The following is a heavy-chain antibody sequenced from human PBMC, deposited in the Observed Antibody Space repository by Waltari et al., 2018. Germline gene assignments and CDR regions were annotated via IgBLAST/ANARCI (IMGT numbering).Heavy chain of an antibody. D-gene: IGHD6-13*01. CDR2: IKKDGTEK. J-gene: IGHJ4*02. V-gene: IGHV3-7*04. CDR3: ARDEMHRTTWYHF. CDR1: GFTFSTYS. Sequence: EVQLVESGGGLVQPGGSLRLSCAVSGFTFSTYSMTWVRQAPGKGLEWVANIKKDGTEKYYVDSVKGRFSISRDNGKNLLYLHMNSLRADDTAVYYCARDEMHRTTWYHFWGQGTQVTVSS.